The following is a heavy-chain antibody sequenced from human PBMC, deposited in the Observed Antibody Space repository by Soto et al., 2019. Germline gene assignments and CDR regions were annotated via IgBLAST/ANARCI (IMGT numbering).Heavy chain of an antibody. Sequence: GASVKVSCKASGGTFSSYAISWVQQAPGQGLEWMGGIIPIFGTANYAQKFQGRVTITADESTSTAYMELSSLRFEDTAVYYCARSNSGYDTYYYYGMDVWGQGTTVTVSS. J-gene: IGHJ6*02. D-gene: IGHD5-12*01. CDR1: GGTFSSYA. CDR3: ARSNSGYDTYYYYGMDV. V-gene: IGHV1-69*13. CDR2: IIPIFGTA.